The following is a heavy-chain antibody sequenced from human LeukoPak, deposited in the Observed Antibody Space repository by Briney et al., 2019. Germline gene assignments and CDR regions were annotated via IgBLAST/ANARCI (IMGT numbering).Heavy chain of an antibody. J-gene: IGHJ3*01. CDR3: ARRVVTSTTDAVDV. V-gene: IGHV4-30-2*01. CDR1: GGSISSGGYY. Sequence: PSQTLSLTCTVSGGSISSGGYYWSWLRQPPGKGLEWIGYIYHSGSTYYNPSLKSRVTISVDTSKNQFSLKLSSVTAADTAVYYCARRVVTSTTDAVDVWGQGTMVTVS. CDR2: IYHSGST. D-gene: IGHD4-23*01.